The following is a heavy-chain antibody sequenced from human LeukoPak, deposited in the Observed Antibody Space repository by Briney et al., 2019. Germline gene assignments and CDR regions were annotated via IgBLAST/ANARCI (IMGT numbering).Heavy chain of an antibody. D-gene: IGHD2-2*01. J-gene: IGHJ5*02. V-gene: IGHV4-34*01. CDR2: INHSGST. CDR1: GGSISSYY. CDR3: ARELRYCSSTSCTRGLFPWFDP. Sequence: SETLSLTCTVSGGSISSYYWSWIRQPPGKGLEWIGEINHSGSTNYNPSLKSRVTISVDTSKNQFSLKLSSVTAEDTAVYYCARELRYCSSTSCTRGLFPWFDPWGQGTLVTVSS.